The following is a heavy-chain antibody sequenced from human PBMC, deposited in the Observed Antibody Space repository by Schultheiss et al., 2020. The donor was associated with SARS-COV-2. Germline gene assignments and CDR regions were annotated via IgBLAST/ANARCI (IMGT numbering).Heavy chain of an antibody. CDR2: INHSGST. J-gene: IGHJ4*02. CDR3: ARVGCSSTSCYQNDY. CDR1: GGSFSSYY. Sequence: SETLSLTCAVYGGSFSSYYWSWIRQPPGKGLEWIGEINHSGSTNYNPSLESRVTISVDTSKNQFSLKLSSVTAADTAVYYCARVGCSSTSCYQNDYWGQGTLVTVSS. V-gene: IGHV4-34*01. D-gene: IGHD2-2*01.